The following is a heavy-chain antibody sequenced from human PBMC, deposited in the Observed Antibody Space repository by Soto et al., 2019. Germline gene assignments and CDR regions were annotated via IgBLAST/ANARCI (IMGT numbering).Heavy chain of an antibody. CDR3: ARDYYDSSGYFAPLGY. J-gene: IGHJ4*02. CDR2: ISYDGSSK. Sequence: QVQLVESGGGVVQPGRSLRLSCAASGFTFSSFAFHWVRQAPSKGLEWVAVISYDGSSKYYADSVKGRFTISRDNSKNTLDLQMNSLRADDTAVYYCARDYYDSSGYFAPLGYWGQGTLVTVSS. D-gene: IGHD3-22*01. CDR1: GFTFSSFA. V-gene: IGHV3-30-3*01.